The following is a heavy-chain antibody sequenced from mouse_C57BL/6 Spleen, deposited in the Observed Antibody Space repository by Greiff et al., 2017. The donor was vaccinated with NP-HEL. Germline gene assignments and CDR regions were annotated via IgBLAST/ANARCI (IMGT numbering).Heavy chain of an antibody. CDR2: ISYDGSN. J-gene: IGHJ2*01. V-gene: IGHV3-6*01. Sequence: DVKLQESGPGLVKPSQSLSLTCSVTGYSITSGYYWNWIRQFPGNKLEWMGYISYDGSNNYNPSLKNRISITRDTSKNQFFLKLNSVTTEDTATYYCASGVSYDYWGQGTTLTVSS. D-gene: IGHD1-1*01. CDR1: GYSITSGYY. CDR3: ASGVSYDY.